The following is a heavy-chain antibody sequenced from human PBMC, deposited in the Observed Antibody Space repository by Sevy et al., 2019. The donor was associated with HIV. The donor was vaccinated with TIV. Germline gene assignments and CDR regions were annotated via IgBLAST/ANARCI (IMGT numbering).Heavy chain of an antibody. J-gene: IGHJ5*02. CDR1: GGSISSYY. V-gene: IGHV4-4*07. Sequence: SETLSLTCTVSGGSISSYYWSWIRQPAGKGLEWIGRIYTSGSTNYNPSLKSQLTMSVDTSKNQFSLKLSSVTAADTAVYYCARDKGANYYDSSGYHNWVDPWGQATLVTVSS. CDR3: ARDKGANYYDSSGYHNWVDP. CDR2: IYTSGST. D-gene: IGHD3-22*01.